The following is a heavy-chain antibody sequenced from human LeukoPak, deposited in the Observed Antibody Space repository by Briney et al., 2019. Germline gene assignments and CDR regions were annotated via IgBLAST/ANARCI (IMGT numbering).Heavy chain of an antibody. D-gene: IGHD5-24*01. J-gene: IGHJ4*02. CDR2: IKQDGSDK. Sequence: GGSLRLSCAASGFTYSSYWKSWVRQAPGKGLEWVANIKQDGSDKYYVDSVKGRFTISRDNAKNSLYLQMNSLRAEDTAVYYCARLRRDGYPRRYYFDYWGQGTLVTVSS. CDR1: GFTYSSYW. CDR3: ARLRRDGYPRRYYFDY. V-gene: IGHV3-7*01.